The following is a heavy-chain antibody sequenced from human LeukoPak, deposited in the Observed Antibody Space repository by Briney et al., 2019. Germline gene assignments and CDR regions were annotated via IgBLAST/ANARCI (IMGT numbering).Heavy chain of an antibody. CDR2: IYYSGST. J-gene: IGHJ6*02. CDR3: ARVPAPTSFYYYGMDV. V-gene: IGHV4-59*01. Sequence: PSETLSLTCTVSGGSISSYYWSWIRQPPGKGLEWIGYIYYSGSTNYNPSLKSPVTISVDTSKNQFSLKLSSVTAADTAVYYCARVPAPTSFYYYGMDVWGQGTTVTVSS. CDR1: GGSISSYY.